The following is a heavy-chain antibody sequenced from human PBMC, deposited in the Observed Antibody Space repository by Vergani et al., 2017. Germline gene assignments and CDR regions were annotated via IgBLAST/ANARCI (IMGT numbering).Heavy chain of an antibody. CDR2: MNPNSGNT. J-gene: IGHJ6*02. D-gene: IGHD6-13*01. Sequence: QVQLVQSGAEVKKPGASVKVSCTASGYTFTSYDINWVRQATGQGLAWMGWMNPNSGNTGYAQKFQGRVTMTRNTSISTAYMELSSLRSEDTAVYYCASGIIAAAGLYGMDVWGQGTTVTVSS. CDR1: GYTFTSYD. V-gene: IGHV1-8*01. CDR3: ASGIIAAAGLYGMDV.